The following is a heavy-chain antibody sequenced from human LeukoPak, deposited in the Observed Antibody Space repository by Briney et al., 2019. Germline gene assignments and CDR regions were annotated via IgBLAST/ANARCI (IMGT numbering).Heavy chain of an antibody. Sequence: GASVKVSCKASGYTFTSYDINWVRQATGQGLEWMGWMNPNSGNTGYAQKFQGRVTMTRNTSISTAYMELSSLRSEDTAVYYCARFYGSGSYYRLYYYYGMDVWGQGTTVTVSS. J-gene: IGHJ6*02. V-gene: IGHV1-8*01. CDR1: GYTFTSYD. CDR3: ARFYGSGSYYRLYYYYGMDV. CDR2: MNPNSGNT. D-gene: IGHD3-10*01.